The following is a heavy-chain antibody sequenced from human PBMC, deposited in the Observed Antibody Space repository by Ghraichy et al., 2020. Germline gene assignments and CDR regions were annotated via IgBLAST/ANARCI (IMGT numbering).Heavy chain of an antibody. Sequence: SETLSLTCTLSGGSISNGGYSWSWVRQSPVKGLEWLGSTYRSGSTNSNPSLKSRITISVDISKNQFSLKLTSVTAADTAIYYCARGGSTWYIDLWGQGTLVIVS. CDR2: TYRSGST. CDR1: GGSISNGGYS. J-gene: IGHJ4*02. D-gene: IGHD6-13*01. CDR3: ARGGSTWYIDL. V-gene: IGHV4-30-2*06.